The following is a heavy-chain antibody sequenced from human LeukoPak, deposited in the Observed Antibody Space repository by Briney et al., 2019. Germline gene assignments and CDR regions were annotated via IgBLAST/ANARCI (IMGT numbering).Heavy chain of an antibody. CDR2: ISSSSSYT. V-gene: IGHV3-11*06. J-gene: IGHJ4*02. Sequence: PGGSLRLSCAASGFTFSDYYMSWIRQAPGKGLGWVSYISSSSSYTNYADSVKGRFTISRDNAKNSLYLQMNSLRAEDTAVYYCARAPAGYSVDYWGQGTLVTVSS. CDR3: ARAPAGYSVDY. D-gene: IGHD6-13*01. CDR1: GFTFSDYY.